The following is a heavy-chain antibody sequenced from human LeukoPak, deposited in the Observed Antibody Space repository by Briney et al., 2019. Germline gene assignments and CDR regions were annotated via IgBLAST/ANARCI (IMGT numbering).Heavy chain of an antibody. CDR1: GYTFTDYY. CDR2: INPNSGGT. Sequence: ASVKVSCKASGYTFTDYYVHWVRQAPGQGLEWMGWINPNSGGTNYAQKFQGRVTMTRDTSISTAYMELSRLRSGDPAVYYCARVVVAGTFENAFDIWGQGTMVTVSS. V-gene: IGHV1-2*02. J-gene: IGHJ3*02. D-gene: IGHD6-19*01. CDR3: ARVVVAGTFENAFDI.